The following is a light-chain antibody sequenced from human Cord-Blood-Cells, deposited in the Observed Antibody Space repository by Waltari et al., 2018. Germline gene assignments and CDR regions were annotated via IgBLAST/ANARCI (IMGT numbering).Light chain of an antibody. CDR2: KAS. CDR3: QQYNRYSWT. CDR1: QSISSW. V-gene: IGKV1-5*03. J-gene: IGKJ1*01. Sequence: DIQMTQSPSTLSASVGDRVTXTCRASQSISSWXAWYQQKTGKHTKLLIYKASSLESGVPSRFSGSXSGTXFTLTISSLQPDDFATYYCQQYNRYSWTFGQGTKVEIK.